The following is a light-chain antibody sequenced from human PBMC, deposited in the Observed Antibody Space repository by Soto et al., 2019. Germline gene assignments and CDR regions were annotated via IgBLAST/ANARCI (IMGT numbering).Light chain of an antibody. Sequence: EIVMTQSPATVSLYPGERATLSCRASQSVSIDLARSQQTPGQAARLLIFCASTRATASPVRFSGSASATKVTLTIISLQSKDFMVDYCRQYNKWLLTFGQGTKVDIK. V-gene: IGKV3-15*01. CDR2: CAS. CDR3: RQYNKWLLT. CDR1: QSVSID. J-gene: IGKJ1*01.